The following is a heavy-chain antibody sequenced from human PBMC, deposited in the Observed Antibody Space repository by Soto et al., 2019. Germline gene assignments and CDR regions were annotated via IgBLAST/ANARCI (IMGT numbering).Heavy chain of an antibody. V-gene: IGHV1-69*01. Sequence: QVQLVQSGAEVKKPGSSVKVSCKASGGTFSSYAISWVRQAPGQGLEWMGGIIPIFGTANYAQKFQGRVTITADESTSTAYMELSRLRSEDTAVYYCARVGIAAAGISPTLSYYGMDVWGQGTKVTVSS. CDR3: ARVGIAAAGISPTLSYYGMDV. CDR1: GGTFSSYA. J-gene: IGHJ6*02. D-gene: IGHD6-13*01. CDR2: IIPIFGTA.